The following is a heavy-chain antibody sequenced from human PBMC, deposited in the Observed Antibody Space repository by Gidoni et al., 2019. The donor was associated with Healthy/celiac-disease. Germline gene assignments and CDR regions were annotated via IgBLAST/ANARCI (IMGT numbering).Heavy chain of an antibody. J-gene: IGHJ5*02. Sequence: QVQLVQSGAEVKKPGASVKVSCKASGYTFTSYYMHWVRQAPGQGLEWMGIINPSGGSTSYAQKFQGRVTMTRDTSTSTVYMELSSLRSEDTAVYYCARGRLPIMITFGGVIAQAWFDPWGQGTLVTVSS. CDR2: INPSGGST. CDR1: GYTFTSYY. CDR3: ARGRLPIMITFGGVIAQAWFDP. V-gene: IGHV1-46*01. D-gene: IGHD3-16*02.